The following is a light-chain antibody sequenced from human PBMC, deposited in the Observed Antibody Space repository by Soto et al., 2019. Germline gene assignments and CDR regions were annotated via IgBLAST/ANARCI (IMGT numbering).Light chain of an antibody. CDR3: FSYAGSSTYV. CDR1: SSDVGSYNL. J-gene: IGLJ1*01. Sequence: QSVLTQPASVSRSPGQSITISCAGTSSDVGSYNLASWYQNHPGKAPKLMIYEGSKRPSGVSNRFSGSKSGNTASLTISGLQAADEADYFCFSYAGSSTYVFGTGTKVTVL. V-gene: IGLV2-23*01. CDR2: EGS.